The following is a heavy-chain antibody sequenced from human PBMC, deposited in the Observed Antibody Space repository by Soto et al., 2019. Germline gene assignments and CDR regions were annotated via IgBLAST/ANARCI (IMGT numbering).Heavy chain of an antibody. D-gene: IGHD3-22*01. CDR1: GYTFTSYG. Sequence: ASVKVSCKASGYTFTSYGISWVRQAPGQGLEWMGWISAYNGNTNYAQKLQGRVTMTTDTSTSTAYMELRSLRSDDTAVYYCARSLWNYDSSGLPPYYFDYWGQGTLVTV. CDR3: ARSLWNYDSSGLPPYYFDY. V-gene: IGHV1-18*01. J-gene: IGHJ4*02. CDR2: ISAYNGNT.